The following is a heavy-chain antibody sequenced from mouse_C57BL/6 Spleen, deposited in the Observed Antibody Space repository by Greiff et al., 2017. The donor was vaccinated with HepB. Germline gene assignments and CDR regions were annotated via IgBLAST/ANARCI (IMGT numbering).Heavy chain of an antibody. Sequence: QVQLQQSGPGLVAPSQSLSITCTVSGFSLTSYGVHWVRQPPGKGLEWLVVIWSDGSTTYNSALKSRLSISKDNSKSQVFLKMNSLQTDDTAMYYCARHFYGNYDYYAMDYWGQGTSVTVSS. J-gene: IGHJ4*01. V-gene: IGHV2-6-1*01. CDR3: ARHFYGNYDYYAMDY. D-gene: IGHD2-1*01. CDR2: IWSDGST. CDR1: GFSLTSYG.